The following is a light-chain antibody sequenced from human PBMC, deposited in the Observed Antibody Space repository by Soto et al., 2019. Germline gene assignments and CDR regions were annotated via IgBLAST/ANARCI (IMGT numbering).Light chain of an antibody. V-gene: IGKV2-28*01. CDR1: QSLLHVNGYTY. CDR3: MQAVQIPGT. CDR2: LVS. Sequence: DIVMTQSPLSLPVTPGEPASISCRSSQSLLHVNGYTYLDWYLQKPGQSPQLLMYLVSIRASGVPDRFSGSGSGTAFTLKISRVEAEDVGVYYCMQAVQIPGTFGQGTKVEIK. J-gene: IGKJ1*01.